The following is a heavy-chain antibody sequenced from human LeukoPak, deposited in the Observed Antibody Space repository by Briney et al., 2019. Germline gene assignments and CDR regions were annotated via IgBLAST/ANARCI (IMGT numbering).Heavy chain of an antibody. J-gene: IGHJ4*02. V-gene: IGHV4-59*03. CDR3: AVSGYGSTDS. CDR1: GDSITSHS. CDR2: IHSSGST. D-gene: IGHD3-10*01. Sequence: SETLSLTCTVSGDSITSHSWSWIRLPPGKGLEWIGYIHSSGSTSYSPSLESRVTITRDTSKNQFSLKMTAVTAADTAVYYCAVSGYGSTDSWGQGTPVTVSS.